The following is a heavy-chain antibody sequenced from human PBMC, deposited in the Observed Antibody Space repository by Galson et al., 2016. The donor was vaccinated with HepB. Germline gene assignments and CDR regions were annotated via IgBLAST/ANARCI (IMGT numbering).Heavy chain of an antibody. Sequence: SLRLSCAGSGFTFSSYVMTWVRQTPGKGLEWVSTISGSGGTTYHSDSVKGRFTISRDNSKNTLYLQMNSLRAEDTAVYYCAKAFETPDCSGGRCYPVDYWGQGTLVTVSS. CDR3: AKAFETPDCSGGRCYPVDY. V-gene: IGHV3-23*01. J-gene: IGHJ4*02. CDR2: ISGSGGTT. D-gene: IGHD2-15*01. CDR1: GFTFSSYV.